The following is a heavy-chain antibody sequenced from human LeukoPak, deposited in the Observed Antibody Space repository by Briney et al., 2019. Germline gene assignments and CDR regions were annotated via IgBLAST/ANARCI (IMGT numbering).Heavy chain of an antibody. V-gene: IGHV3-30-3*01. CDR2: ISYDGSNK. J-gene: IGHJ5*02. CDR3: TTSFGSYYGGLSDP. D-gene: IGHD1-26*01. Sequence: PGGSLRLSCAASGFTFSSYAMHWVRQAPGKGLEWVAVISYDGSNKYYADSVKGRFTISRDNSKNTLYLQMNSLKTEDTAVYYCTTSFGSYYGGLSDPWGQGTLVTVSS. CDR1: GFTFSSYA.